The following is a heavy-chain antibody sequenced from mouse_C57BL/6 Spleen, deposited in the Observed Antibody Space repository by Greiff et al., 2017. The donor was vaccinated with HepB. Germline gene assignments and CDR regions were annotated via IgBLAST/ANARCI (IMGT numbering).Heavy chain of an antibody. CDR1: GYTFTTYP. J-gene: IGHJ2*01. V-gene: IGHV1-47*01. Sequence: QVQLKESGAELVKPGASVKMSCKASGYTFTTYPIERMKQNHGKSLEWIGNFHPYNDDTKYNEKFKGKATLTVEKSSSTVYLELSRLTSDYSAVYYCARPSFYSNYGFDYWGQGTTLTVSS. CDR3: ARPSFYSNYGFDY. CDR2: FHPYNDDT. D-gene: IGHD2-5*01.